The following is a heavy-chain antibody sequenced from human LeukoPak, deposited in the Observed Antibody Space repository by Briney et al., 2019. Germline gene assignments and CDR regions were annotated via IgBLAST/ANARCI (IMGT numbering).Heavy chain of an antibody. CDR1: GGSISSSSYY. CDR2: IYYSGST. D-gene: IGHD4-23*01. Sequence: SETLSLTCTVSGGSISSSSYYWGWIRQPPGKGLEWIGSIYYSGSTYYNPSLKSRVTISVDTSKNQFSLKPSSVTAADTAVYYCARHGTTVVTFSFDYWGQGTLVTVSS. J-gene: IGHJ4*02. V-gene: IGHV4-39*01. CDR3: ARHGTTVVTFSFDY.